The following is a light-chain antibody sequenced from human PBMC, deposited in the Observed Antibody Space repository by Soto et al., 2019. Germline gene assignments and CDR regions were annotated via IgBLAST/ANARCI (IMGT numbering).Light chain of an antibody. V-gene: IGKV1-5*03. Sequence: DIQMTQSPSTLSASVGDRVSITCRASQSISRQLVWYQQKPGKAPNLLIYQASNLVTGVPSRFTGSGSGTEFTLTIRSLQPDDLSTYYCLQYQSYWTFGQGTKVEVK. CDR1: QSISRQ. CDR3: LQYQSYWT. J-gene: IGKJ1*01. CDR2: QAS.